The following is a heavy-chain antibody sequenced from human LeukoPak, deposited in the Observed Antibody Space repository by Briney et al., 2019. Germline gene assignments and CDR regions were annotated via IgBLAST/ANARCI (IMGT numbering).Heavy chain of an antibody. D-gene: IGHD5-18*01. CDR1: GFTVSSNY. CDR2: IYSGGST. Sequence: GGSLRLSCAASGFTVSSNYMSWVRQAPGKGPEWVSVIYSGGSTYYADSVKGRFTISRDNSKNTLYPQMNSLRAEDTAVYYCARSRSGYSYGYPDWGQGTLVTVSS. CDR3: ARSRSGYSYGYPD. J-gene: IGHJ4*02. V-gene: IGHV3-53*01.